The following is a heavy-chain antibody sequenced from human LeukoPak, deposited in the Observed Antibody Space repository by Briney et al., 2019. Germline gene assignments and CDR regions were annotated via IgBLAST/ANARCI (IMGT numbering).Heavy chain of an antibody. CDR1: GFTFSRYS. D-gene: IGHD3-10*01. J-gene: IGHJ4*02. V-gene: IGHV3-74*01. Sequence: PGGSLRLSCAASGFTFSRYSMHWVRQAPGKGLVWVSHVNSDGSGTDYADSVKGRFTISRDNSKNTLYLQMNSLRAEDTAVYYCAKYGSFGELLIDYWGQGTLVTVSS. CDR2: VNSDGSGT. CDR3: AKYGSFGELLIDY.